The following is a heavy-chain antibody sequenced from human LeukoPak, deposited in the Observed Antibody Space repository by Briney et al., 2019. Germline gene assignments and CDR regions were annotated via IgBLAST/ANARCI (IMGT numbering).Heavy chain of an antibody. CDR1: GFTFSSYA. CDR3: ANLGYGYYYYGMDV. J-gene: IGHJ6*02. V-gene: IGHV3-23*01. Sequence: GASLRLSCAASGFTFSSYAMSWVRQAPGKGLEWVSAISGSGGSTYYADSVKGRFTISRDNSKNTLYLQMNSLRAEDTAVYYCANLGYGYYYYGMDVWGQGTTVTVS. D-gene: IGHD7-27*01. CDR2: ISGSGGST.